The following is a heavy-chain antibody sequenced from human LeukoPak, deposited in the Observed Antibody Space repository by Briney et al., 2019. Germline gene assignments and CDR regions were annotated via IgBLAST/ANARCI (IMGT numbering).Heavy chain of an antibody. CDR2: ISSVSSTI. CDR1: GFTFNNYA. V-gene: IGHV3-48*01. D-gene: IGHD4-11*01. Sequence: GGSLRLSCAASGFTFNNYALSWVRQAPGKGLEWVSYISSVSSTIYYSDSVKGRFTISRDNAKNSLYLQMNSLRAEDTAVYYCARDGASYSNYEGNFDYWGQGTLVTVSS. CDR3: ARDGASYSNYEGNFDY. J-gene: IGHJ4*02.